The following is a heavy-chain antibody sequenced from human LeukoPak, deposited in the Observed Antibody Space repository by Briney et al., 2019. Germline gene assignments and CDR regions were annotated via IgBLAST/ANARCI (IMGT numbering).Heavy chain of an antibody. CDR1: GYTFTSYD. CDR3: AKVTAEDGVPDY. V-gene: IGHV1-8*01. D-gene: IGHD1-14*01. CDR2: MNPNSGNT. J-gene: IGHJ4*02. Sequence: ASVKVSCKASGYTFTSYDINWVRQATGQGLEWMGWMNPNSGNTGYAQKFQGRVTMTRNTSISTAYMELSSLRSEDTAVYYSAKVTAEDGVPDYWGQGTLVTVSS.